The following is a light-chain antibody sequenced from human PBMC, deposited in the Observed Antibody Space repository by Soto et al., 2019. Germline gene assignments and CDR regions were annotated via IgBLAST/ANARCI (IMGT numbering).Light chain of an antibody. Sequence: EIVMTQSPATLSVSPGERATLSCRASQSVSTNLAWYQQKPGQSPRLLIYGASTRATGIPARFSGSGSETEFTLIISSLQSEDFAVYYCQQYTNWPPYTFGQGTNLEIK. CDR1: QSVSTN. J-gene: IGKJ2*01. V-gene: IGKV3-15*01. CDR2: GAS. CDR3: QQYTNWPPYT.